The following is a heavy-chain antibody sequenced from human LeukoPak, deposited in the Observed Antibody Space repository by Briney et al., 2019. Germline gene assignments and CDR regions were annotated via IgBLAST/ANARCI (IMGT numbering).Heavy chain of an antibody. CDR1: GFTFSSYA. CDR3: AKAGRITMIVVVMYAFDI. V-gene: IGHV3-23*01. CDR2: ISGSGGST. D-gene: IGHD3-22*01. J-gene: IGHJ3*02. Sequence: GGSLRLSCAASGFTFSSYAMSWVCQAPGKGLEWVSAISGSGGSTYYVDSVKGRFTISRDNSKNTLYLQMNSLRAEDTAVYYCAKAGRITMIVVVMYAFDIWGQGTMVTVSS.